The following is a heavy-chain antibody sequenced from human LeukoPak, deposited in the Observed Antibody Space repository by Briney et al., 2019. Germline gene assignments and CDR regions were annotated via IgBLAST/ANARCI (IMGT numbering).Heavy chain of an antibody. CDR2: IYSSGST. D-gene: IGHD5-18*01. Sequence: ETLSLTCTVSGASMTTYYWSWIRQPPGKGLEWVAYIYSSGSTNYNPSLKSRVTISVDTSKNQFSLKLRSVTAADTAVYYCARYTAMVAFHAHGFDIWGKGTIVTVS. CDR3: ARYTAMVAFHAHGFDI. V-gene: IGHV4-59*01. CDR1: GASMTTYY. J-gene: IGHJ3*02.